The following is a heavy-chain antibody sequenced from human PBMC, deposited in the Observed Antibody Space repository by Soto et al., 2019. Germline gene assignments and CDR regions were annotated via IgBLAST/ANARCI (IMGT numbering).Heavy chain of an antibody. CDR2: MNPNSGNT. CDR3: ARGIKYGDCSRWFDP. Sequence: QVQLVQSGAEVKKPGASVKVSCKASGYTFTSYDINWVRQATGQGVEYLGWMNPNSGNTGYVKKFQGRVTMTRDTAMSTAYMELSSLRSEDTAVYYCARGIKYGDCSRWFDPWGPGTLVTVSS. D-gene: IGHD2-21*02. CDR1: GYTFTSYD. V-gene: IGHV1-8*01. J-gene: IGHJ5*02.